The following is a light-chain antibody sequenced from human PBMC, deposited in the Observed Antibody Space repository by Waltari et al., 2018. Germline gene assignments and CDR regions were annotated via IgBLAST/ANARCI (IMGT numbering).Light chain of an antibody. J-gene: IGLJ1*01. V-gene: IGLV2-14*03. CDR1: SSDVGGYKS. CDR3: SAYTRSGTYV. CDR2: DAT. Sequence: QSALTQAASVSGSPGQSITISCTGTSSDVGGYKSVSWYQHHPGKAPKVLIYDATNRPSGVSNRFSGSKSGNTASLTISGLQAEDEADYYCSAYTRSGTYVFGTGTKVTVL.